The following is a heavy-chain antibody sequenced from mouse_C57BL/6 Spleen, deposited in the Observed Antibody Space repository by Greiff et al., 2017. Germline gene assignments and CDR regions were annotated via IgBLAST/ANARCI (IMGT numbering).Heavy chain of an antibody. CDR3: TRGGYSNFAY. CDR1: GYTFTDYE. D-gene: IGHD2-5*01. Sequence: QVQLQQSGAELVRPGASVTLSCKASGYTFTDYEMHWVKQTPVHGLEWIGAIDPETGGTAYNQKFKGKAILTADKSSTTAYMELSSLTSEDSAVYYCTRGGYSNFAYWGQGTLVTVSA. CDR2: IDPETGGT. J-gene: IGHJ3*01. V-gene: IGHV1-15*01.